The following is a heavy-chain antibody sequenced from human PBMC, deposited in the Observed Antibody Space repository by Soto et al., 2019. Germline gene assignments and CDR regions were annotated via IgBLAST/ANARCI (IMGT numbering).Heavy chain of an antibody. J-gene: IGHJ4*02. CDR3: ARPMNWNDPIYDY. CDR2: INAGNGNT. V-gene: IGHV1-18*01. Sequence: ASVKVSCKASGYTFTSYGIHWVRQAPGQRLEWTGWINAGNGNTNYAQKLQGRVTMTTDTSTSTAYMELRSLRSDDTAVYYCARPMNWNDPIYDYWGQGTLVTVSS. CDR1: GYTFTSYG. D-gene: IGHD1-1*01.